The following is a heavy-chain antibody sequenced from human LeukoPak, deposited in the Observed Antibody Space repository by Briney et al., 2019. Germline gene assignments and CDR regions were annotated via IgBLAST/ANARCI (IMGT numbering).Heavy chain of an antibody. J-gene: IGHJ3*02. CDR3: ARVLPGPSDLDAFDI. Sequence: ASVKVSCKASGYTSTGYYVHWVRQAPGQGLEWMGWINPNSGGTNYAQKFQGRVTMTRDTSISTAYMELSRLRSDDTAVYYCARVLPGPSDLDAFDIWGQGTMVTVSS. CDR1: GYTSTGYY. CDR2: INPNSGGT. V-gene: IGHV1-2*02.